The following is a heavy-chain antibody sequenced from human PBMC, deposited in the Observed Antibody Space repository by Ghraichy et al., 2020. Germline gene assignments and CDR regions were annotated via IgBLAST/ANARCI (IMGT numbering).Heavy chain of an antibody. CDR3: AKTMTSDYYYALDV. CDR2: IYYGGST. Sequence: SETLSLTCTVSGGSISSGGYYWSWIRQHPGKGLEWIGYIYYGGSTNYNPSLRSRVTISLDSPKNQVSLKLSSVTAADTAVYYCAKTMTSDYYYALDVWGQGTAVTVSS. CDR1: GGSISSGGYY. D-gene: IGHD1/OR15-1a*01. V-gene: IGHV4-61*08. J-gene: IGHJ6*02.